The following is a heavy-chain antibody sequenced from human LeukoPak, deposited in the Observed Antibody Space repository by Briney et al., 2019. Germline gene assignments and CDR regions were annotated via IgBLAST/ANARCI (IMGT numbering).Heavy chain of an antibody. D-gene: IGHD3-22*01. CDR3: ARGGFNYYDSSGYYLGAFDI. V-gene: IGHV3-53*04. CDR2: IYSGGST. J-gene: IGHJ3*02. CDR1: GFTVSSNY. Sequence: GGSLRLSCAASGFTVSSNYMSWVRQAPGKGLEWVSVIYSGGSTYYADSVKGRFTISRHNSKNTLYLQMNGLRAEDTAVYYCARGGFNYYDSSGYYLGAFDIWGQGTMVTVSS.